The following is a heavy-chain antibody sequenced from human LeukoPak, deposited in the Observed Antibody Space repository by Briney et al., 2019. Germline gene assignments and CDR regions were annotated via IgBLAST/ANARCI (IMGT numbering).Heavy chain of an antibody. Sequence: ASVKVSCKASGYTFTSYDINWVRQATGQGLEWMGWMNPNSGNTGYAQKFQGRVTITRNTSVSTAYMELSSLRSEDTAVYYCARAGGNYDFWSGYIMNLDYWGQGTLVTVSS. CDR2: MNPNSGNT. V-gene: IGHV1-8*03. CDR1: GYTFTSYD. J-gene: IGHJ4*02. CDR3: ARAGGNYDFWSGYIMNLDY. D-gene: IGHD3-3*01.